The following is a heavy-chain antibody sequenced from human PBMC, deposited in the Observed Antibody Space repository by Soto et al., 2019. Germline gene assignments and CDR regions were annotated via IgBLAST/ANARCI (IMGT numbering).Heavy chain of an antibody. D-gene: IGHD4-17*01. Sequence: SETLSLTCTVSGGSISSSSYYWGWIRQPPGKGLEWIGSIYYSGSTYYNPSLKSRVTISVDTSKNQFSLKLSSVTAADTAVYYCARMFPHYGDFHYFDYWGQGTLVTVSS. V-gene: IGHV4-39*01. CDR3: ARMFPHYGDFHYFDY. J-gene: IGHJ4*02. CDR1: GGSISSSSYY. CDR2: IYYSGST.